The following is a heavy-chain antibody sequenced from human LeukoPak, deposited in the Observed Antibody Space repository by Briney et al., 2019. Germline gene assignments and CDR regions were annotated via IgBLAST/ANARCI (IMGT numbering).Heavy chain of an antibody. CDR1: GYTFPSYA. D-gene: IGHD3-16*01. CDR2: INTNTGNP. V-gene: IGHV7-4-1*02. CDR3: ARGRNNFDYAY. J-gene: IGHJ4*02. Sequence: ASVTVSCKASGYTFPSYAMNWARQAPGQGREWMGRINTNTGNPTYAQGFTGRFVFSLDTSVNTAYLQISSLKAEDTAVYYCARGRNNFDYAYWGQGTLVTVSS.